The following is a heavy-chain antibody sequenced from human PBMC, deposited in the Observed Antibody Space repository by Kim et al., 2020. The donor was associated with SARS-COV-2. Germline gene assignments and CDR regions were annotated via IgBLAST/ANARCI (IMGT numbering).Heavy chain of an antibody. D-gene: IGHD5-12*01. J-gene: IGHJ4*02. CDR2: T. V-gene: IGHV4-59*09. Sequence: TNYNPSLKSRVTMSVATSENQFSLNLTSATPADTAVYYCARGGVATIWSYWGQGTLVTVSS. CDR3: ARGGVATIWSY.